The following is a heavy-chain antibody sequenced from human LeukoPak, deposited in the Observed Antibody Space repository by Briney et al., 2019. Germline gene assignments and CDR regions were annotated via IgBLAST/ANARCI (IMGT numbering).Heavy chain of an antibody. CDR2: IKQDGSEK. D-gene: IGHD2-2*01. CDR1: GFTFSSYW. J-gene: IGHJ4*02. V-gene: IGHV3-7*01. CDR3: ARTPVVPAAITDCFDY. Sequence: GGSLRLSCAASGFTFSSYWMSWVRQAPGKGLEWVANIKQDGSEKYYVDSVKGRFTISRDNAKNSLYLQMNSLRAEDTAVYYCARTPVVPAAITDCFDYWGQGTLVTVSS.